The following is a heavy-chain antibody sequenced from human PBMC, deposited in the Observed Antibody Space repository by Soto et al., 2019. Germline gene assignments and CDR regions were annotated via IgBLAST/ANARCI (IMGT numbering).Heavy chain of an antibody. V-gene: IGHV4-39*01. Sequence: SETLSLTCSVSGDSISSSTYYWGWMRQPPGKGLEWIASFYYNGNTYYNPSLKSRVTISVDTSKNQFSLKVSSVTAADTAVYYCARLGGYCSGTSCSGYNGMDVWGEGTTITVSS. CDR2: FYYNGNT. CDR1: GDSISSSTYY. J-gene: IGHJ6*04. D-gene: IGHD2-2*01. CDR3: ARLGGYCSGTSCSGYNGMDV.